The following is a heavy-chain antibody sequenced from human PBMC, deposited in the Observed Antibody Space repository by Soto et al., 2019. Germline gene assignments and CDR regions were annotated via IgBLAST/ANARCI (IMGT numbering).Heavy chain of an antibody. CDR3: TGEVASGY. CDR2: ISRDGGTK. J-gene: IGHJ4*02. CDR1: GFTVSTYG. V-gene: IGHV3-30*03. Sequence: QGQLVESGGGVVQPGRSKRLSCAVSGFTVSTYGMHWVRQAPGKGLEWVAFISRDGGTKYYADSVKGRFTISRDNSRNTLFLEMNSLRGDDMAVYYCTGEVASGYWGQGTLVTVSS. D-gene: IGHD2-8*02.